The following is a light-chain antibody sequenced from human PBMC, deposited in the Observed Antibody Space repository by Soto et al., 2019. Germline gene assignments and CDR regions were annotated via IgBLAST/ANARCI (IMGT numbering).Light chain of an antibody. CDR1: SSDVGNYNL. CDR3: CSYAGSSTLGV. CDR2: EVN. V-gene: IGLV2-23*02. Sequence: QSALTQPASVSGSHGQSITISCSGTSSDVGNYNLVSWYQQHPGKAPKLMIYEVNKRPSGVSNRFSGSKSGNTASLTISGLQAEDEADYYCCSYAGSSTLGVFGGGTKLTVL. J-gene: IGLJ3*02.